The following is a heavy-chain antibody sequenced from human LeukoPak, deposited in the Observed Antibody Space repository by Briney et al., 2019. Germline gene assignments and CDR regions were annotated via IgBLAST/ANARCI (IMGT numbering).Heavy chain of an antibody. D-gene: IGHD3-3*01. V-gene: IGHV3-11*04. Sequence: PGGSLRLSCAASGFTFTDYYMSWIRQAPGKGLEWVSYISSSSSTIYYAHSVKGRFTITTDNAKITLYLEMNSLRAEDTAVYYCARDGSYDFWSGYYGHYYYMDVWGKGTTVTVSS. CDR1: GFTFTDYY. CDR3: ARDGSYDFWSGYYGHYYYMDV. J-gene: IGHJ6*03. CDR2: ISSSSSTI.